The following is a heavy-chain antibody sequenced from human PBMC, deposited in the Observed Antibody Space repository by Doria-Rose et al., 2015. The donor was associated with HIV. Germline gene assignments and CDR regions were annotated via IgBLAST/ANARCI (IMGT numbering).Heavy chain of an antibody. J-gene: IGHJ3*02. V-gene: IGHV3-9*01. CDR3: TKRRGVTDIDPFDI. CDR1: GFRFDDYA. D-gene: IGHD2-21*02. CDR2: ISWNSDTI. Sequence: VQLVQSGGGLLQPGRALRLSCAASGFRFDDYAMHWVRQTPGKGLEWVAGISWNSDTIDYADSVKGRFTISRDNGKNSLYLQMNSLRAEDTALYYCTKRRGVTDIDPFDIWGQGTMVIVSS.